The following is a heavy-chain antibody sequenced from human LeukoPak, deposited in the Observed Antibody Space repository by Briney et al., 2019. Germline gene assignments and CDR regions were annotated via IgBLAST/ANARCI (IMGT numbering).Heavy chain of an antibody. CDR1: GYTFTSYA. J-gene: IGHJ5*02. CDR3: ARETRGFRNWFDP. CDR2: INAGNGNT. Sequence: ASVKVSCKASGYTFTSYAIHWVRQAPGQRLEWMGWINAGNGNTKYSQKFQGRVTITRDTSVSTAYMELSSLRSEDTAVYYCARETRGFRNWFDPWGQGTLVTVSS. V-gene: IGHV1-3*01.